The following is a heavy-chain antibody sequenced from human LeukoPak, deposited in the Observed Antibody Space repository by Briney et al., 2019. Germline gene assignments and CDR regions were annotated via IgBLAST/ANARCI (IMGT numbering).Heavy chain of an antibody. Sequence: GGSLRLSCAASGFTFSSYAMSWVRQAPGKGLEWVSVMYSGGGTYYADSVRGRFTITRDNSKNTVYLQMNSLRAIDTAVYYCATTMAAVAYYFDYWGQGALVTVSS. D-gene: IGHD6-13*01. CDR2: MYSGGGT. CDR3: ATTMAAVAYYFDY. CDR1: GFTFSSYA. J-gene: IGHJ4*02. V-gene: IGHV3-23*03.